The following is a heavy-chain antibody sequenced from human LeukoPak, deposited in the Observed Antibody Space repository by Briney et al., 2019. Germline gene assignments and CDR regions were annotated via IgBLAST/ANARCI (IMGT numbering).Heavy chain of an antibody. D-gene: IGHD1-26*01. CDR3: ARHGERGYYYYMDV. CDR2: VFHTVIT. J-gene: IGHJ6*03. V-gene: IGHV4-38-2*02. CDR1: GYSISSGYY. Sequence: SETLSLTCTVSGYSISSGYYWGWIRQSPGQGVEWIGSVFHTVITYYNPSLMSRLSISVDTSKNQFSLKLSSVTAADTAVYYCARHGERGYYYYMDVWGKGTTVTVSS.